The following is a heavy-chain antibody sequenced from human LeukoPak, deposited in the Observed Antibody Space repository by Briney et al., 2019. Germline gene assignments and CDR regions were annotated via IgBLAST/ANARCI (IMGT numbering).Heavy chain of an antibody. Sequence: AGTSLRLSCAASGFTFRSHGMHWVRQAPGKGLEWVAFIWYDGSNKYYTDSVKGRFTISRDNSKNTLYLQMNSLRADDTAVYYCAKTPKNYDSSGGGGFDYLGQGTLVTVSS. CDR1: GFTFRSHG. V-gene: IGHV3-33*06. CDR2: IWYDGSNK. CDR3: AKTPKNYDSSGGGGFDY. J-gene: IGHJ4*02. D-gene: IGHD3-22*01.